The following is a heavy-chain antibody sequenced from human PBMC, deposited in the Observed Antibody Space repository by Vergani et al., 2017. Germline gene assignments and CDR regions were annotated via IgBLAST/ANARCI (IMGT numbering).Heavy chain of an antibody. CDR1: GGSISSYY. J-gene: IGHJ5*02. Sequence: QVQLQESGPGLVKPSETLSLTCTVSGGSISSYYWSWIRQPPGKGLEWIGYIYYSGSTNYNPSLKSRVTISVDTSKNQFSLKLSSVTAADTAVYYCARETWGAIFGVAAINWFDPWGQGTLVTVSS. CDR3: ARETWGAIFGVAAINWFDP. V-gene: IGHV4-59*12. D-gene: IGHD3-3*01. CDR2: IYYSGST.